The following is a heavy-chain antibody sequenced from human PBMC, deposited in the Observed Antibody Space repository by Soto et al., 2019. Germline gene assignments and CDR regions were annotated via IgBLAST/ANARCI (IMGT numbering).Heavy chain of an antibody. J-gene: IGHJ4*02. D-gene: IGHD2-2*02. CDR3: AKSAXXPAAIAY. Sequence: QVQLVQSGAEVKKPGASVKVSCKASGYTFTSYAMXXXXXXXXXXLELMGRNNTDNGNTKYSQKFQGRVTITRDTXXXXXXXXXXXXXXXXXXVXXCAKSAXXPAAIAYWGQGTLVTVSS. CDR2: NNTDNGNT. V-gene: IGHV1-3*04. CDR1: GYTFTSYA.